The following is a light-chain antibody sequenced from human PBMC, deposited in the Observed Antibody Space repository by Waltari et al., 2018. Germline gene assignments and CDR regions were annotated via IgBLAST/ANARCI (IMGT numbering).Light chain of an antibody. J-gene: IGKJ1*01. CDR3: QQYNDDPRT. Sequence: DIQMTQSPSTLSASVGDRVTITCRASQRVSNWLAWYQQKPGKAPNLLIYKASSLESGVPSMFSGSGSGTEFTLTISSLQPDDFATYYCQQYNDDPRTFGQGTEVEFK. V-gene: IGKV1-5*03. CDR2: KAS. CDR1: QRVSNW.